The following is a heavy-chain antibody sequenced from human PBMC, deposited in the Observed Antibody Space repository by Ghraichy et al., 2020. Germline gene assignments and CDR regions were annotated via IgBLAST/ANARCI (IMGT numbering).Heavy chain of an antibody. V-gene: IGHV4-34*01. CDR3: ARGLTYGSGSYRRYYYYGMDV. Sequence: SETLSLTCAVYGGSFSGYYWSWIRQPPGKGLEWIGEINHSGSTNYNPSLKSRVTISVDTSKNQFSLKLSSVTAADTAVYYCARGLTYGSGSYRRYYYYGMDVWGQGTTVTVSS. D-gene: IGHD3-10*01. CDR2: INHSGST. J-gene: IGHJ6*02. CDR1: GGSFSGYY.